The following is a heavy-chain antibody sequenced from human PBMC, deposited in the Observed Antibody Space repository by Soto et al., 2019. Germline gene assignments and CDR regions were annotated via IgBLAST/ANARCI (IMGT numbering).Heavy chain of an antibody. V-gene: IGHV3-74*01. J-gene: IGHJ4*02. D-gene: IGHD1-26*01. CDR2: INSDGSST. Sequence: EVQLVESGGGLVQPGGSLRLSCAASGFTFSSYWMYWVRQAPGKGLVWVSRINSDGSSTTYADSVKGRFTISRDNAKNTLYLQMNSLRAEDTSVYYCARALVWSGSYYSFDYWGQGTLVTDSS. CDR1: GFTFSSYW. CDR3: ARALVWSGSYYSFDY.